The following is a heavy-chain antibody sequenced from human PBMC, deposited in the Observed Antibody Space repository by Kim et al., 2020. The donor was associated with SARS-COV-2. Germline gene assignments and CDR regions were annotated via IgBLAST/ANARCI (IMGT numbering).Heavy chain of an antibody. J-gene: IGHJ3*02. CDR2: IYYSGSP. CDR3: ARGADADAFDI. Sequence: SQTLSLTCTVSGGSISSYYWSWIRQPPGKGLEWIGYIYYSGSPNYNPSLKSRVTISVDTSKNQFSLKLSSVTAADTAVYYCARGADADAFDIWGQGTMVTVSS. V-gene: IGHV4-59*13. CDR1: GGSISSYY.